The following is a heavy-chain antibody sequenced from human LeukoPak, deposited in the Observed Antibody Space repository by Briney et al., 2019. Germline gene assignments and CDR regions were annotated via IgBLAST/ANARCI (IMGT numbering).Heavy chain of an antibody. Sequence: SETLSLTCAVYGGSFSGYYWSWIRQPPGKGLEWIGEINHSGSTNYNPSLKSRVTISVDTSKNQFSLKLSSVTAADTAVYYWARVGQQLVVGWMDPWGQGTLVTVSS. CDR1: GGSFSGYY. CDR2: INHSGST. D-gene: IGHD6-13*01. CDR3: ARVGQQLVVGWMDP. V-gene: IGHV4-34*01. J-gene: IGHJ5*02.